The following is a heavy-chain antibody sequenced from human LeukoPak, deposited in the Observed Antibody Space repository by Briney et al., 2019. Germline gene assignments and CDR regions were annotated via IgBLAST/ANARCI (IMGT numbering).Heavy chain of an antibody. CDR3: ARSGPYSGSPHDYYYYMDV. Sequence: SVKVSCKPSGGTFSSYTISWVRHAPEQGLEWMGRIIPILGIANYAQKFQGRVTITADKSTRTAYMELSSLRSEDTAVYYCARSGPYSGSPHDYYYYMDVWGKGTTVTVSS. CDR2: IIPILGIA. D-gene: IGHD1-26*01. CDR1: GGTFSSYT. V-gene: IGHV1-69*02. J-gene: IGHJ6*03.